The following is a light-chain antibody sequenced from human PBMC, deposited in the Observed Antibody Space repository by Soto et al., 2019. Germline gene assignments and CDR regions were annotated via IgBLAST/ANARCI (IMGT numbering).Light chain of an antibody. V-gene: IGLV2-14*03. CDR1: SSDVGGYNY. CDR3: SSYTSSSTRV. CDR2: DVS. Sequence: QSALTQPASVSESPGQSITISCTGTSSDVGGYNYVSWYQQHPGKAPKLMIYDVSNRPSGVSNRFSGSKSGNTASLTISGLQAEDEADYYCSSYTSSSTRVFGGGTKLPS. J-gene: IGLJ3*02.